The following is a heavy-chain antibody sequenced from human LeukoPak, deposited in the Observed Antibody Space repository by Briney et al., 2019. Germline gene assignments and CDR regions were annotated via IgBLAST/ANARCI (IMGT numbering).Heavy chain of an antibody. CDR2: IKQDGSEK. J-gene: IGHJ4*02. CDR1: GFTFSSYW. Sequence: GGSLRLSCAASGFTFSSYWMSWVRQAPGKGLEWVANIKQDGSEKYYVDSVKGRFTISRDNAKNSLYLQMNSLRAEDTAVYYCARERYCSGGSCLIDYWGQGTLVTVSS. CDR3: ARERYCSGGSCLIDY. D-gene: IGHD2-15*01. V-gene: IGHV3-7*01.